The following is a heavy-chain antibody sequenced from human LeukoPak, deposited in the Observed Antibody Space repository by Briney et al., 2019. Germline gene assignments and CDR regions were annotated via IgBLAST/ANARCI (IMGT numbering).Heavy chain of an antibody. CDR1: GFTFDDYA. J-gene: IGHJ6*02. D-gene: IGHD3-10*01. V-gene: IGHV3-9*01. CDR3: AKDTGFHYYYGMDV. Sequence: GRSLRLSCAASGFTFDDYAMHWVRQAPGKGLEWVSGINWNSGSIGYADSVKGRFTISRDNAKNSLYLQMNSLRAEDTALYYCAKDTGFHYYYGMDVWGQGTTVTVSS. CDR2: INWNSGSI.